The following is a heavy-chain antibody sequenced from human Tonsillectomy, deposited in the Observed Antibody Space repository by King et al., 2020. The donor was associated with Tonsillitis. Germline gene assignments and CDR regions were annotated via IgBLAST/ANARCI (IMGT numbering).Heavy chain of an antibody. V-gene: IGHV7-4-1*02. Sequence: QLVQSGSELKKPGASVKVSCKASGYTFTNYAMHWVRQAPGQGLEWMGWINTYTGNPTYAQGFTGRFVFSLDTSVSTAYLQISSLKAEENAVYYCARDLAVAGTPYFDYWGQETLITVSS. D-gene: IGHD6-19*01. J-gene: IGHJ4*02. CDR2: INTYTGNP. CDR1: GYTFTNYA. CDR3: ARDLAVAGTPYFDY.